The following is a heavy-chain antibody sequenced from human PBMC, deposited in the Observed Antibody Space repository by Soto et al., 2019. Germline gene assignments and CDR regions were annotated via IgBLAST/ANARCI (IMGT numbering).Heavy chain of an antibody. CDR3: ARGNCSSTSCYWFDP. D-gene: IGHD2-2*01. V-gene: IGHV3-64*01. CDR1: GFTFSSYA. Sequence: GGSLRLSCAASGFTFSSYAMHWVRQAPGKGLEYVSAISSNGGSTYYANSVKGRFTISRDNSKNTLYLQMGSLRAEDMAVYYCARGNCSSTSCYWFDPWGQGTLVTVSS. CDR2: ISSNGGST. J-gene: IGHJ5*02.